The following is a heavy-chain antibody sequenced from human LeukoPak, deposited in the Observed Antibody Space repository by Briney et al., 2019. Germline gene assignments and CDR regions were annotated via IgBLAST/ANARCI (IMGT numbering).Heavy chain of an antibody. CDR1: GYSFGTYW. CDR3: ARHHILGDSFSAFDI. Sequence: GVSLKISCKGSGYSFGTYWIGWMRQMPGNGLEWMGFIYPGDSGTSYRPSFQGQVTISVDKSVTTAYLQWSSLKASDTAMYYCARHHILGDSFSAFDIWGQGTMVTVSS. D-gene: IGHD1-26*01. V-gene: IGHV5-51*01. J-gene: IGHJ3*02. CDR2: IYPGDSGT.